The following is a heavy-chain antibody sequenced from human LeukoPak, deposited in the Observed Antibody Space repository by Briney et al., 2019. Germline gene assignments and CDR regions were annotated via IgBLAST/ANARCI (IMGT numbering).Heavy chain of an antibody. CDR2: IYYSGST. Sequence: SETRSLTCTVSGGSISSYYWGWIRPPPGKGREWVGTIYYSGSTYYNPSLKSRVTISVDNTKNQVSLKLGSVTAADTAVYYCARHLFSSSHMFFDFWGQGTLVTVSS. J-gene: IGHJ4*02. CDR3: ARHLFSSSHMFFDF. D-gene: IGHD2-2*01. CDR1: GGSISSYY. V-gene: IGHV4-39*01.